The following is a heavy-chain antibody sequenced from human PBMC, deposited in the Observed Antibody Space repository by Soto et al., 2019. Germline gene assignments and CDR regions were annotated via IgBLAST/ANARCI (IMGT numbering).Heavy chain of an antibody. D-gene: IGHD3-16*02. V-gene: IGHV3-30*18. CDR3: AKALGELSPESYDY. J-gene: IGHJ4*02. CDR1: GLTFSYYG. Sequence: QVQLVESGGGVVQPGRSLRLSCEASGLTFSYYGMHWVRQAPGKGLEWVAMISYDGNEKYYADSVRGRFTISRDNSKNTLNLQMNSLRVDDTAVYYCAKALGELSPESYDYWGQGTLITVSS. CDR2: ISYDGNEK.